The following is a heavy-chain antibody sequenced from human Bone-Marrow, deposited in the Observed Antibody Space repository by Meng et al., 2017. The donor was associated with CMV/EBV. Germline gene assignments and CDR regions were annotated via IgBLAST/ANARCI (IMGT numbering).Heavy chain of an antibody. CDR1: GFTFSAYD. Sequence: GESLKISCAASGFTFSAYDMHWVRQLTGKGLEWVSGIGIVGDTYYAGSVKGRLTISRENAKKSLYLEMNSLRAGDTAVYYCARRDVRTSYGMDVWGQGTTVTVSS. CDR3: ARRDVRTSYGMDV. J-gene: IGHJ6*02. D-gene: IGHD1-1*01. CDR2: IGIVGDT. V-gene: IGHV3-13*01.